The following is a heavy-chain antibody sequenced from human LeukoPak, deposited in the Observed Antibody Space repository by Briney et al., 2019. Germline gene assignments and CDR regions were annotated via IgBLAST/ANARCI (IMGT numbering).Heavy chain of an antibody. D-gene: IGHD1-1*01. V-gene: IGHV4-39*01. Sequence: SETLSLTCTVSDYSISSGIYYCAWIRQPPGKGLEWIGTIFYSGTTFYNPSLKSRVTISVDTSKNQFSLKVNSVTAADTAVYYCARNTWTGADNWFDPWGQGSLVTVSS. J-gene: IGHJ5*02. CDR1: DYSISSGIYY. CDR2: IFYSGTT. CDR3: ARNTWTGADNWFDP.